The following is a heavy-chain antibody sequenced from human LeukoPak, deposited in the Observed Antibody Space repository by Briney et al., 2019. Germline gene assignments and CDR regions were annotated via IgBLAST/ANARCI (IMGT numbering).Heavy chain of an antibody. CDR3: ARVGIAAYDAFDI. V-gene: IGHV3-21*01. J-gene: IGHJ3*02. CDR2: ISSSSSYI. Sequence: GGSLRLSCAASGFTFSSYSMNWVRQAPGKGLEWVSSISSSSSYIYYADSVKGRFTISRDNAKNSLYLQMNSLRAEDTAVNYCARVGIAAYDAFDIWGQGTMVTVSS. CDR1: GFTFSSYS. D-gene: IGHD6-13*01.